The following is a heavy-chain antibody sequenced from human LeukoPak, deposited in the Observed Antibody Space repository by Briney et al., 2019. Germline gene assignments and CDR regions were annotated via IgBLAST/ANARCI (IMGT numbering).Heavy chain of an antibody. Sequence: AGGSLRLSCAASGFTFSSYGMHWVRQAPGKGLEWVAVISYDGSNKYYADSVKGRFTISRDNSKNTLYLQMNSLRAEDTAVYYCAKKEEGFFDYWGQGTLVTVSS. V-gene: IGHV3-30*18. CDR3: AKKEEGFFDY. CDR1: GFTFSSYG. CDR2: ISYDGSNK. J-gene: IGHJ4*02.